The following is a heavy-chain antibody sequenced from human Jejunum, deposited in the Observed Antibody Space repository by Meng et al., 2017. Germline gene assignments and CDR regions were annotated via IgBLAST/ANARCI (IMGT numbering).Heavy chain of an antibody. CDR1: GFTFRDYT. J-gene: IGHJ5*02. CDR3: AKRGANNWFDA. CDR2: ISSGGVST. V-gene: IGHV3-23*01. D-gene: IGHD1-26*01. Sequence: EVQLLEAGGGLVQPGGSLRLSCAATGFTFRDYTMHWVCQAPGKGLEWVASISSGGVSTNYVRSVKGRFTISRDNSRNTLFLQMNSLRDEDTAVYFCAKRGANNWFDAWGQGVLVTVSS.